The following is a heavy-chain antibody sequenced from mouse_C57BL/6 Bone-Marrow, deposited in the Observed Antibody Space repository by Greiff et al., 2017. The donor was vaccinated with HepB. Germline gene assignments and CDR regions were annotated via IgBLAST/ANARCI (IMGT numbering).Heavy chain of an antibody. V-gene: IGHV5-4*03. CDR3: ALRRGNY. J-gene: IGHJ2*01. Sequence: EVKLVESGGGLVKPGGSLKLSCAASGFTFSSYAMSWVRQTPEKRLEWVATISDGGSYTYYPDNVKGRFTISRDNAKNNLYLQMSHLKSEDTAMYYCALRRGNYWGQGTTLTVSS. CDR1: GFTFSSYA. CDR2: ISDGGSYT.